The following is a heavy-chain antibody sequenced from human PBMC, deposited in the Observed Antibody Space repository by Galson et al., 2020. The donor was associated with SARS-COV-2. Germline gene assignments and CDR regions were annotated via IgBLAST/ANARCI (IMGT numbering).Heavy chain of an antibody. CDR1: GYTLISFY. Sequence: ASVKVSCKASGYTLISFYIHWVRQAPGHGLEWTGVINPNGDITSYAQKLRGRVTVTRDMSTQTVYMELSSLTSEDTAVYYCAREWGDINSSVFDYWGQGSLVVVSS. J-gene: IGHJ4*02. CDR2: INPNGDIT. D-gene: IGHD2-21*01. V-gene: IGHV1-46*04. CDR3: AREWGDINSSVFDY.